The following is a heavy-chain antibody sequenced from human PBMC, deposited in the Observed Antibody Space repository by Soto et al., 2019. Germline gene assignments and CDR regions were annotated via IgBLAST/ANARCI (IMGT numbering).Heavy chain of an antibody. V-gene: IGHV1-18*01. CDR2: VSGYSDKR. D-gene: IGHD7-27*01. Sequence: ASVKVSCEASGDRFNTFGITWVRQAPGQGLEWMGCVSGYSDKRDYSRKLQDRITLTADPSTTTSYMELRSLTSDDTAVYYCARGWGKYFGANDFWGQGTLVTVSS. J-gene: IGHJ4*02. CDR3: ARGWGKYFGANDF. CDR1: GDRFNTFG.